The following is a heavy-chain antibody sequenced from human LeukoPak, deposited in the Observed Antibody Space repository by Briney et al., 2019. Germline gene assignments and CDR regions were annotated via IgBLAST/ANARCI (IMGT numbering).Heavy chain of an antibody. CDR1: GFTFSSYG. Sequence: PGGSLRLSCAASGFTFSSYGMHWVRQAPGKGLEWVAFIRYDGSNKHYADSVKGRFTISRDNSKKTMYLQMNSLRAEDTAVYYCAKARSITGTRSPNWFDPWGQGTLVTVSS. V-gene: IGHV3-30*02. J-gene: IGHJ5*02. D-gene: IGHD1-7*01. CDR3: AKARSITGTRSPNWFDP. CDR2: IRYDGSNK.